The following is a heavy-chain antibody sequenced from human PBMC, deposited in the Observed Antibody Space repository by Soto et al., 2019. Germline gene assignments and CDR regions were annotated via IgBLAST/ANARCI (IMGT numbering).Heavy chain of an antibody. D-gene: IGHD3-9*01. J-gene: IGHJ6*02. V-gene: IGHV1-8*01. CDR1: GYTVTGYD. CDR3: ARGPALTGYYAPTYYYYGMDV. Sequence: GASVKVSCKASGYTVTGYDIHWVRQATGQGLEWMGWMNPNTGYTANAQKFQGRVTMTRNISISTVYMELSSLSSEDTAVYYCARGPALTGYYAPTYYYYGMDVWGQGTTVTVSS. CDR2: MNPNTGYT.